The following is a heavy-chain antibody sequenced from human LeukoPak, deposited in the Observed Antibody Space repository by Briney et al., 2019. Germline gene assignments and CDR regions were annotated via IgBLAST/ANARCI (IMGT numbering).Heavy chain of an antibody. V-gene: IGHV3-21*01. Sequence: GGSLRLSCAASGFTFSTYSMNWVRQAPGKGLEWVSSISSSSSYIYYADSVKGRFTISRDNAKNSLYLQMNSLRAEDTAVYYCARDENTMATIPFDYWGQGTLVTVSS. CDR2: ISSSSSYI. J-gene: IGHJ4*02. CDR3: ARDENTMATIPFDY. D-gene: IGHD5-24*01. CDR1: GFTFSTYS.